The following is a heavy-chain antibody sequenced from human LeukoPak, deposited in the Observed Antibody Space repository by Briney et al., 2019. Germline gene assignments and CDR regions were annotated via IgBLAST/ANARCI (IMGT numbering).Heavy chain of an antibody. Sequence: PGGSLRLSCAASGFTFSSYAMSWVRQAPGKGLEWVSAISGSGGSTYYADSVKGRFTISRDNSKNTPYLQMNSLRAEDTAVHYCAKELAAAGKLDYWGQGTLVTVSS. J-gene: IGHJ4*02. CDR3: AKELAAAGKLDY. D-gene: IGHD6-13*01. V-gene: IGHV3-23*01. CDR2: ISGSGGST. CDR1: GFTFSSYA.